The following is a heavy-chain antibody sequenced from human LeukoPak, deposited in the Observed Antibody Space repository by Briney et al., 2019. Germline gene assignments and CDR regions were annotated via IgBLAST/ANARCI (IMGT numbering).Heavy chain of an antibody. CDR1: GGSISSYY. CDR2: IYYSGST. J-gene: IGHJ6*02. V-gene: IGHV4-59*01. Sequence: SETLSLTCTVSGGSISSYYWSWIRQPPGKGLEWIGYIYYSGSTNCNPSLKSRVTISVDTSKNQFSLKLSPVTAADTAVYYCASDYGGNSPSYYYGMDVWGQGTTITVSS. D-gene: IGHD4-23*01. CDR3: ASDYGGNSPSYYYGMDV.